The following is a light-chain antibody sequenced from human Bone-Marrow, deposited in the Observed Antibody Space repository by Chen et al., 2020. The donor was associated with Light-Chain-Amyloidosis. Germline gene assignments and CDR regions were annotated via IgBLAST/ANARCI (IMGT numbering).Light chain of an antibody. J-gene: IGLJ1*01. CDR1: SSNIGINY. CDR2: RNN. V-gene: IGLV1-47*01. Sequence: QSVLTQPPSASGTPGQRVTISCSGASSNIGINYVYCYQHFTGAAPNLLIHRNNQLPSGVHDRFGASKSGTSAFRAIGGLRSEEEADYYCAAWDGSLSGEVFGTGTKVIVL. CDR3: AAWDGSLSGEV.